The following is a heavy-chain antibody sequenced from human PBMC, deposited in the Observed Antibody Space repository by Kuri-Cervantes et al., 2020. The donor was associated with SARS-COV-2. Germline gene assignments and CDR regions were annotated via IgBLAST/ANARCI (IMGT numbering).Heavy chain of an antibody. CDR3: ARTFGVEMATVYFDY. Sequence: ASVKVSCKASGYTFTTYAISWVRQAPGQGLEWMGWISAYNGKTEHVDNLHGRITMTTDTSTSTAYMELTSLRSDDTAVYYCARTFGVEMATVYFDYWGQGTLVTVSS. J-gene: IGHJ4*02. D-gene: IGHD5-24*01. CDR1: GYTFTTYA. CDR2: ISAYNGKT. V-gene: IGHV1-18*01.